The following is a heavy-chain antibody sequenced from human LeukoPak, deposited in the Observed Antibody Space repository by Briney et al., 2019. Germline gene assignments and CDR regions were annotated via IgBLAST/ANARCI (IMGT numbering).Heavy chain of an antibody. J-gene: IGHJ4*02. CDR2: IKSKTDGRTT. CDR3: TLNFYCSGGSCSSAHFDY. D-gene: IGHD2-15*01. CDR1: GFTFSNSW. V-gene: IGHV3-15*01. Sequence: PGGSLRLSCAASGFTFSNSWMSWVRQAPGKGLEWVGRIKSKTDGRTTNYAAPVKGRFTISRDDSKNTLYLQMNSLKTEDTAVYYCTLNFYCSGGSCSSAHFDYWGQGTLVTVSS.